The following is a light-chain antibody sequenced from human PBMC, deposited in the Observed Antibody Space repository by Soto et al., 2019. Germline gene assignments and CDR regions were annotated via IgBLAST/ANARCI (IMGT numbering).Light chain of an antibody. J-gene: IGKJ2*01. Sequence: EIVLTQSPGTLSLSPGERATLSCRASQNINSNSLSWYQQKPGQAPRLLIYGASSRATGIPDRFSGSGSGTDFTLPISRLEPEDFAVDYCQQFGSSPPYTFGHGTKVEI. CDR1: QNINSNS. V-gene: IGKV3-20*01. CDR3: QQFGSSPPYT. CDR2: GAS.